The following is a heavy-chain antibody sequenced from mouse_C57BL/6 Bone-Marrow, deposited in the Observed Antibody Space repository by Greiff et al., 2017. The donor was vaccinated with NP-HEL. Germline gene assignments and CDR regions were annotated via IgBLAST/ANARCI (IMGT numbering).Heavy chain of an antibody. CDR3: ARGKGAY. CDR2: ISDGGSYT. J-gene: IGHJ3*01. CDR1: GFTFSSYA. V-gene: IGHV5-4*01. Sequence: EVQLVESGGGLVKPGGSLKLSCAASGFTFSSYAMSWVRQTPEKRLEWVATISDGGSYTYYPDNVKGRFTISRDNATNNLYLQMSHLKSEDTAMYYCARGKGAYWGQGTLVTVSA.